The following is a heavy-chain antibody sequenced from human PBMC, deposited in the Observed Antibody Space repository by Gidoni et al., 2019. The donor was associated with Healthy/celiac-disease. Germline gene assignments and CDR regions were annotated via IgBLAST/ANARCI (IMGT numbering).Heavy chain of an antibody. V-gene: IGHV3-30*18. CDR3: AKDGPLAPPYYDFWSGYFFDY. CDR1: GLTFSSYG. D-gene: IGHD3-3*01. Sequence: QVQLVASGGGVVLPGRSLRLSCAASGLTFSSYGMHWVRQAPGKGLEWVAVISYDGSNKYYADSVKGRFTISRDNSKNTLYLQMNSLRAEDTAVYYCAKDGPLAPPYYDFWSGYFFDYWGQGTLVTVSS. J-gene: IGHJ4*02. CDR2: ISYDGSNK.